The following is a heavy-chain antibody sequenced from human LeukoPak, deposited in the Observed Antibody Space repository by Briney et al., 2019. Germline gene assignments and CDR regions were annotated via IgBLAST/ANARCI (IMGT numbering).Heavy chain of an antibody. Sequence: SETLSLTCTVSVGSISGSFWSWIRHPPGRGWGWISYISDIGSINYNPYLKSRVTISLDTSKNQFSLKLSSVTAADTAVYYCAGHHPRNTVDFWGQGTLVTVSS. CDR1: VGSISGSF. V-gene: IGHV4-59*08. D-gene: IGHD2/OR15-2a*01. CDR2: ISDIGSI. CDR3: AGHHPRNTVDF. J-gene: IGHJ4*02.